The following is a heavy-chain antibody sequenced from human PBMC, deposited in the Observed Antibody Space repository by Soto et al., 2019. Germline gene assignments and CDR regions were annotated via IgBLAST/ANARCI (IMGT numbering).Heavy chain of an antibody. V-gene: IGHV6-1*01. D-gene: IGHD3-10*01. J-gene: IGHJ6*02. CDR3: AGITWFSGMDV. Sequence: PSQTLSLTCAISGDSVSSNSAAWNLIRQSPSRGLEWLGRTYYNSKWNNDYALSVKSRITINPDTSKNQFSLHLYSVTPEGTAVYYCAGITWFSGMDVCGQGTPVTVSS. CDR2: TYYNSKWNN. CDR1: GDSVSSNSAA.